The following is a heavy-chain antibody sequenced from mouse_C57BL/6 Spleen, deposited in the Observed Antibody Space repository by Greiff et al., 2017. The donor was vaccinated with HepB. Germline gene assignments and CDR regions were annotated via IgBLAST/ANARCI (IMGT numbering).Heavy chain of an antibody. CDR3: TRDGNEADYYAMDY. CDR2: IDPETGGT. Sequence: QVQLKESGAELVRPGASVTLSCKASGYTFTDYEMHWVKQTPVHGLEWIGAIDPETGGTAYNQKFKGKAILTADKSSSTAYMELRSLTSEDSAVYYCTRDGNEADYYAMDYWGQGTSVTVSS. CDR1: GYTFTDYE. J-gene: IGHJ4*01. D-gene: IGHD2-1*01. V-gene: IGHV1-15*01.